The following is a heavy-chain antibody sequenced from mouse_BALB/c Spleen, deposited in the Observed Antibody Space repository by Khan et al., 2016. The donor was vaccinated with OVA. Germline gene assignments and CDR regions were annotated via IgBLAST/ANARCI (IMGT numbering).Heavy chain of an antibody. CDR2: INPTTGYT. V-gene: IGHV1-7*01. J-gene: IGHJ3*01. CDR3: ARSPTMITQFSY. CDR1: GYTFTGYW. D-gene: IGHD2-4*01. Sequence: QVQLKESGAELAKPGASVKMSCKASGYTFTGYWMHWVKQRPGQGLEWIGFINPTTGYTEYNQKFKDKATLTADKSSSTAYMQLSSLTSEDSAVYYCARSPTMITQFSYWGQGTLVTVSA.